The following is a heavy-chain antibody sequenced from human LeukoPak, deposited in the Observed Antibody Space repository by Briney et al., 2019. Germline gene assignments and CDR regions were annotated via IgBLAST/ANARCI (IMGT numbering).Heavy chain of an antibody. J-gene: IGHJ4*02. CDR1: GFTFSAYG. CDR3: AKECGGGCSDDY. Sequence: PGGSLRLSCAASGFTFSAYGMHWVRRAPGKGLEWVAFIWFDGGNKYYADSVKGRFTISRDNSKNTLYLQMNSLRLEDTAVFYCAKECGGGCSDDYWGQGTLVTVSS. CDR2: IWFDGGNK. D-gene: IGHD2-21*02. V-gene: IGHV3-30*02.